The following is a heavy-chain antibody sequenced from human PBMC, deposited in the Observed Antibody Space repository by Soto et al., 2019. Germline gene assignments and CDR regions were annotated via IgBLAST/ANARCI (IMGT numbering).Heavy chain of an antibody. V-gene: IGHV1-69*02. Sequence: QVQLVQSGAEVKKPGSSVKVSCKASGGTFSSYTISWVRQAPGQGLEWMGRFIPILGIANYAQKFQGRVTITADKSTSTAYMELSSLRSEDTAVYYCVSMTTVTTLDYWGQGTLVTVSS. CDR1: GGTFSSYT. J-gene: IGHJ4*02. D-gene: IGHD4-17*01. CDR3: VSMTTVTTLDY. CDR2: FIPILGIA.